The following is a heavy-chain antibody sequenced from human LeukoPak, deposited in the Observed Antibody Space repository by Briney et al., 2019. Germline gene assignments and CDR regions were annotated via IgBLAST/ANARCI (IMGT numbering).Heavy chain of an antibody. D-gene: IGHD3-10*01. CDR3: AKEYGSGSYYYDY. Sequence: AGVSLRLSCAASGFTFGSYAMSWVRQAPGKGLEWVSAISGSGGSTHYADSVKGRFTISRDTSKNTVYLQMNSLRAEDTAVYYCAKEYGSGSYYYDYWGQGTLVTVSS. V-gene: IGHV3-23*01. CDR2: ISGSGGST. J-gene: IGHJ4*02. CDR1: GFTFGSYA.